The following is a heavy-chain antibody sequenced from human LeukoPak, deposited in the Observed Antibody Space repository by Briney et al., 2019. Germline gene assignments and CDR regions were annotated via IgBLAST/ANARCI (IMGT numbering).Heavy chain of an antibody. CDR2: INHSGST. J-gene: IGHJ4*02. D-gene: IGHD3-10*01. CDR3: ARGRYYYGSGSYFDY. Sequence: XFSGYXXXWIRQPPGKGXXXXGEINHSGSTNYNPSLKRRVTISGEKYKKQFSLKLSSVTAADTAVYYCARGRYYYGSGSYFDYWGQGTLVTVSS. V-gene: IGHV4-34*01. CDR1: XFSGYX.